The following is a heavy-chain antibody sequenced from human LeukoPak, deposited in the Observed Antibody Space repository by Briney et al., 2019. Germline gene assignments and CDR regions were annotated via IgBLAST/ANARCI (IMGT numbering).Heavy chain of an antibody. CDR1: GYTFTNYY. J-gene: IGHJ3*01. Sequence: ASVKVSCKTSGYTFTNYYIHWVRRAPGQGLEWMGKINPSGGSTSYPQKFQGRVTMTRGTSTTTVYMELSTLRSEDTAIYYCARGYCSGGGCSVLNAFDGWGQGTMDTVSS. CDR3: ARGYCSGGGCSVLNAFDG. D-gene: IGHD2-15*01. CDR2: INPSGGST. V-gene: IGHV1-46*01.